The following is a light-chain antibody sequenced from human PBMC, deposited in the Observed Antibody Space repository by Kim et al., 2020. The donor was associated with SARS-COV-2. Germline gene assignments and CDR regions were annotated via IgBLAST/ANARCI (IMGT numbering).Light chain of an antibody. CDR1: SSDGGGYNL. CDR2: GVS. V-gene: IGLV2-23*02. CDR3: CSYAGRSIYV. J-gene: IGLJ1*01. Sequence: GQSITISCTGASSDGGGYNLVAWCQHQPGKVPKLIICGVSERPSGVSNRFSGSKSGNTAALTMSGLQTGDEAGYFCCSYAGRSIYVFGTGTKVTFL.